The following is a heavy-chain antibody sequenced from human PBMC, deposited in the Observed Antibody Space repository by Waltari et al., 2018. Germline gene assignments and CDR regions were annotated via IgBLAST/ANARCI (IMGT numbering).Heavy chain of an antibody. CDR2: ISGGGYPI. D-gene: IGHD1-26*01. CDR1: GSGCGGYG. Sequence: EVQLVESGGGWVRRGGSLRTCGAALGSGCGGYGMNWVRQAPGKGLEWVAHISGGGYPIYYADSVKGRFTISRDNAKNSLFLQMNGLRAEDTAVYYCAPMGASRLTWTDWGQGTLVTVSS. J-gene: IGHJ4*02. CDR3: APMGASRLTWTD. V-gene: IGHV3-48*01.